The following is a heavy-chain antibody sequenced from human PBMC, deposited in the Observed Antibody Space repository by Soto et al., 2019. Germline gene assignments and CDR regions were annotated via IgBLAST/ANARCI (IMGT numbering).Heavy chain of an antibody. CDR3: ASDDSSVP. CDR2: INHSGST. V-gene: IGHV4-34*01. CDR1: GGSFSGYY. J-gene: IGHJ5*02. D-gene: IGHD3-22*01. Sequence: SETLSLTCAVYGGSFSGYYWSWIRQPPGKGLEWIGEINHSGSTNYNPSLKSRVTISVDTSKNQFSLKLSSVTAADTAVYYCASDDSSVPWGQGTVVSVTS.